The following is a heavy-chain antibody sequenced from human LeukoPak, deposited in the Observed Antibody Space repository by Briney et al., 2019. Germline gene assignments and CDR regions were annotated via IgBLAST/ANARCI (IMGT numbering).Heavy chain of an antibody. V-gene: IGHV3-53*05. CDR2: IYSGGNT. J-gene: IGHJ5*02. Sequence: GGSLRLSCTVSGFTVSSNSWSWVRQAPGKGLEWVSFIYSGGNTHYSDSVKGRFTISRDNSKNTLYLQMNSLRDDDMALYYCARGNSGSYSQDWFDPWGQGTLVTASS. CDR1: GFTVSSNS. CDR3: ARGNSGSYSQDWFDP. D-gene: IGHD1-26*01.